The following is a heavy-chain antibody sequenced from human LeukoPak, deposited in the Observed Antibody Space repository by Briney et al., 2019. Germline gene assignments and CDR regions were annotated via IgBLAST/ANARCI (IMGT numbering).Heavy chain of an antibody. CDR2: IYHSGST. J-gene: IGHJ3*02. D-gene: IGHD2-15*01. Sequence: PSETLSLTCAVYGGSFSGYYWSWIRQPPGKGLEWIGEIYHSGSTNYNPSLKSRVTISVDKSKNQFSLKLSSVTAADTAVYYCARDRPDYCSGGSCYGGRAFDIWGQGTMVTVSS. CDR3: ARDRPDYCSGGSCYGGRAFDI. V-gene: IGHV4-34*01. CDR1: GGSFSGYY.